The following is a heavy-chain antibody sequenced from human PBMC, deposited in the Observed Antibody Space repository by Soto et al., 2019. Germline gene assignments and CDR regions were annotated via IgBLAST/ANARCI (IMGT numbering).Heavy chain of an antibody. CDR2: VSAYNGNT. CDR3: SSGGSSWQPHEDY. Sequence: QVQLVQSGAEVKKPGASMKVSCKASGFTFTSYGISWVRQAPGQGLEWMGWVSAYNGNTHYAQKLQGRVTMTTDTSTTTAYMELRSRRSDDTAVYYCSSGGSSWQPHEDYWGQGTLVTVSS. CDR1: GFTFTSYG. V-gene: IGHV1-18*01. J-gene: IGHJ4*02. D-gene: IGHD6-13*01.